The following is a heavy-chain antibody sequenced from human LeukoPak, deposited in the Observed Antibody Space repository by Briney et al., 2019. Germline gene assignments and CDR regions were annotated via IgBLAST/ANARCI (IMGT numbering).Heavy chain of an antibody. V-gene: IGHV3-23*01. CDR1: GFTFSSYA. J-gene: IGHJ4*02. D-gene: IGHD3-10*01. CDR2: ISGSGGST. CDR3: AKSVVLLWFGELFPHDY. Sequence: GGSLRLSCAASGFTFSSYAMSWVRQAPGKGLEWVSAISGSGGSTYYADSVKGRFTISRDNSKNTLYLQMNSPRAEDTAVYYCAKSVVLLWFGELFPHDYWGQGTLVTVSS.